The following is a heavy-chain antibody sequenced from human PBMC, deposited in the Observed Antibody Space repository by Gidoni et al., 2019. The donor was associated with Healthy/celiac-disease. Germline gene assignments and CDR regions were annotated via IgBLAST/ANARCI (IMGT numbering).Heavy chain of an antibody. CDR2: IWYDGSNK. J-gene: IGHJ5*02. V-gene: IGHV3-33*01. CDR1: GFTFSSYG. Sequence: QVQLVESGGGVVQPGRSLRLSCAEYGFTFSSYGMHWVRQAPGKGLEWVAVIWYDGSNKYYADSVKGRFTISRDNSKNTLYLQMNSLRAEDTAVYYCARARDRNWFDPWGQGTLVTVSS. CDR3: ARARDRNWFDP.